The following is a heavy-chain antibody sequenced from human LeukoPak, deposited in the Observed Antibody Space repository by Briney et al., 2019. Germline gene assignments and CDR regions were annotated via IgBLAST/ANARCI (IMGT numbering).Heavy chain of an antibody. Sequence: ASVKVSCKASGYTFTSYGFSWVRQAPGQGLEWMGWTSAYNGRTNYAQKLRGSVTMTTDTSTSTAYLELRSLRSDDTAVYYCARDSDYYDSCGYLDYWGQGTLVTVSS. J-gene: IGHJ4*02. CDR2: TSAYNGRT. CDR3: ARDSDYYDSCGYLDY. D-gene: IGHD3-22*01. CDR1: GYTFTSYG. V-gene: IGHV1-18*01.